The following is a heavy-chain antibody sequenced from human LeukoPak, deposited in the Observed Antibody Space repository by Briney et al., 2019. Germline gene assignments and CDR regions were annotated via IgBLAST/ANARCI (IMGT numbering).Heavy chain of an antibody. J-gene: IGHJ4*02. CDR3: VRDDIVPRVFDY. Sequence: GGSLRLSCVASGFTFSTYAMHWVRQAPGKGLEWVAIIWYDGSDKYYAESVKGRFTISRDNSKNTLFLQMNSLKVEDTAVYYCVRDDIVPRVFDYWGQGTLVTVSS. CDR1: GFTFSTYA. V-gene: IGHV3-33*01. D-gene: IGHD2-8*01. CDR2: IWYDGSDK.